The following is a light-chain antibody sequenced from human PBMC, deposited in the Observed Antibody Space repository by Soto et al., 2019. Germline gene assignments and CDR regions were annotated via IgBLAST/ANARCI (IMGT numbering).Light chain of an antibody. Sequence: AIRMTQSPSSLSASTGDRVTITCRASQGISSYLAWYQQKPGKAPKLLIYAASTLQSGVPARFSGSGSWTDFTLTISCLQSEDFATYYCQQDYSYPRTFGQGTKVEIK. CDR3: QQDYSYPRT. J-gene: IGKJ1*01. CDR1: QGISSY. CDR2: AAS. V-gene: IGKV1-8*01.